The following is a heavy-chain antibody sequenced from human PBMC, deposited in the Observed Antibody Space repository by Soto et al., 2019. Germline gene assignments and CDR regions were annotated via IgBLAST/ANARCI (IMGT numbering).Heavy chain of an antibody. CDR2: IVPFLGTI. CDR1: GVTFSSYN. D-gene: IGHD3-3*01. V-gene: IGHV1-69*08. Sequence: QVQLVQAGAELKRPGSSVKFSCKASGVTFSSYNIHWVRQAPGQGLEWMGRIVPFLGTIDHAQTFQDRVTISADTSTTPSYMELTSLKADARALYYCAGPLGVVPYDAFDVWRQGTMVIVS. CDR3: AGPLGVVPYDAFDV. J-gene: IGHJ3*01.